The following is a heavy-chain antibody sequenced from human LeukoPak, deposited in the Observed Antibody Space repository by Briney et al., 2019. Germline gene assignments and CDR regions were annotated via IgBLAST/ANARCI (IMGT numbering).Heavy chain of an antibody. CDR2: INHSGST. V-gene: IGHV4-34*01. CDR3: ARLDYDILTGYYRPLDY. J-gene: IGHJ4*02. D-gene: IGHD3-9*01. CDR1: GGSFSGYY. Sequence: SETLSLTCAVYGGSFSGYYWSWIRQPPGKGLESIGEINHSGSTNYNPSLKSRVTISVDTSKNQFSLKLSSVTAADTAVYYCARLDYDILTGYYRPLDYWGQGTLVTVSS.